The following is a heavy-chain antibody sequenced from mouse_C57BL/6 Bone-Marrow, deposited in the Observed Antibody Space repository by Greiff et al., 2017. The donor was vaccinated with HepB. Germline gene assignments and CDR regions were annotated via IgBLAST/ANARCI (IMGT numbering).Heavy chain of an antibody. CDR1: GFTFSDFY. J-gene: IGHJ3*01. CDR3: ARDAFVDLPFAY. CDR2: SRNKANDYTT. Sequence: EVKLVESGGGLVQSGRSLRLSCATSGFTFSDFYMEWVRQAPGKGLEWIAASRNKANDYTTEYSASVKGRFIVSRDTSQSILYLQMNALRAEDTAIYYCARDAFVDLPFAYWGQGTLVTVSA. V-gene: IGHV7-1*01.